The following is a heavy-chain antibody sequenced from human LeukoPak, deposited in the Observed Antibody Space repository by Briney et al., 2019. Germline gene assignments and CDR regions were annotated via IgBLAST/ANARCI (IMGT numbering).Heavy chain of an antibody. V-gene: IGHV3-30*18. D-gene: IGHD3-3*01. Sequence: GRSLRLSCAASGFTFSTYGLHWVRQAPGKGLEWVAVISYDGSHIYYADSVKGRFTISRDNSKNTLYLQMNSLRAEDTAVYYCAKDPYGFWSGYPVDYWGQGTLVTVSS. CDR3: AKDPYGFWSGYPVDY. J-gene: IGHJ4*02. CDR2: ISYDGSHI. CDR1: GFTFSTYG.